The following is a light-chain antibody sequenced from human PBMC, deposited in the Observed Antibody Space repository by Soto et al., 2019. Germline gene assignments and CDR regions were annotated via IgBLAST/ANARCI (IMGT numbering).Light chain of an antibody. CDR1: SSDIAKYNF. V-gene: IGLV2-23*03. CDR3: CSYGGSSTFEV. Sequence: QSVLTQPASVSVSPGQSITISCTGASSDIAKYNFVSWYQQHPDKAPKLIIYEGNKRPSGISHRFSASNSGNPASLTISGLQAEDEADYYCCSYGGSSTFEVFGTGTKVTVL. CDR2: EGN. J-gene: IGLJ1*01.